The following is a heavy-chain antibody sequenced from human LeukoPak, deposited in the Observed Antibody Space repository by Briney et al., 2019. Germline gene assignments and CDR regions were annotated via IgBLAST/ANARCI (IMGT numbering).Heavy chain of an antibody. Sequence: GGSLRLSCAASGFIFSSHAMGWVRQAPGRGLEWVSSISGSGGRTYYADSVKGQFTISRDNFANTLSVQMNSLRAEDTAVYYCAKDQRQDYYDSSGYLPDAFDIWGQGTMVTVSS. CDR2: ISGSGGRT. J-gene: IGHJ3*02. CDR3: AKDQRQDYYDSSGYLPDAFDI. D-gene: IGHD3-22*01. V-gene: IGHV3-23*01. CDR1: GFIFSSHA.